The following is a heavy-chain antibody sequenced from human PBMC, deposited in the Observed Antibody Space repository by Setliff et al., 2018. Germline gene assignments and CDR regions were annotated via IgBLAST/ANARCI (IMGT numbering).Heavy chain of an antibody. D-gene: IGHD3-10*01. Sequence: ASVKVSCKASGYTFASYYMHWVRQAPGQGLEWMGWINPSGGGADYAQKFQGRVTMTRDTSISTVYMELSRLRSDDTAVYFCARELNRWFGGFAFDSWGQGTPVTVSS. V-gene: IGHV1-2*02. CDR2: INPSGGGA. J-gene: IGHJ4*02. CDR3: ARELNRWFGGFAFDS. CDR1: GYTFASYY.